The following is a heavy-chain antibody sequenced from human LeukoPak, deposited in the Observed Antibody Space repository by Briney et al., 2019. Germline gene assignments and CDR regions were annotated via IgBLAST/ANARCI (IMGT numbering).Heavy chain of an antibody. CDR2: IYSDGSK. CDR3: ARGSGLFDY. J-gene: IGHJ4*02. D-gene: IGHD1-26*01. Sequence: GGSLRLSCAASGFSVSSNYMNWVRQAPGKGLEWVSVIYSDGSKYYADSVKGRFTISRDNLENMLYPQGNSLRAEDTAVYYCARGSGLFDYWGQGTLVTVSS. V-gene: IGHV3-53*01. CDR1: GFSVSSNY.